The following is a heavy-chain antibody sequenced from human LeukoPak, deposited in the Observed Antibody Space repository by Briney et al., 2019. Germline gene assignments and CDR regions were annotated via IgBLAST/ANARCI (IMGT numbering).Heavy chain of an antibody. D-gene: IGHD3-3*01. CDR3: ARGRFSAGLWVGSMTT. V-gene: IGHV3-21*01. CDR1: GFTFSSYS. J-gene: IGHJ5*02. Sequence: GGSLRLSCAASGFTFSSYSMNWVRQAPGKGLEWVSSISSSSSYIYYADSVKGRFTISRDNTKNSLYLQMNSLRAEDTAVYYCARGRFSAGLWVGSMTTWGQGTLVTVSS. CDR2: ISSSSSYI.